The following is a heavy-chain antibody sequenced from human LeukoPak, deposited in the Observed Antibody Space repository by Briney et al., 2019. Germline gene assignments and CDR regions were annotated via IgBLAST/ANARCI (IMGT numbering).Heavy chain of an antibody. D-gene: IGHD3-3*01. V-gene: IGHV4-34*01. CDR2: INHSGST. CDR1: GFTFSDYY. CDR3: ARGGITIFGVVIGRAFDY. Sequence: GSLRLSCAASGFTFSDYYMSWIRQAPGKGLEWIGEINHSGSTNYNPSLKSRVTISLDTPKNQFSLKLSSVTAADTAVYYCARGGITIFGVVIGRAFDYWGREPWSPSPQ. J-gene: IGHJ4*02.